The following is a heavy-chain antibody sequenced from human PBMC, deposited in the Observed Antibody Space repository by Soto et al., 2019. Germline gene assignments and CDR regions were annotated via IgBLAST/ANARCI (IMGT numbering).Heavy chain of an antibody. Sequence: SETLSLTCTVSGGSISSGGYFWSWVRQHPGKGLEWIGNIYYSGRTYYNPSLKSRVAISLDTSNNQFSLRLTSLTAADTAVYFCARDHHSYYDTSGYYPYFDFWGQGTLVTVSS. CDR2: IYYSGRT. J-gene: IGHJ4*02. D-gene: IGHD3-22*01. CDR3: ARDHHSYYDTSGYYPYFDF. V-gene: IGHV4-31*03. CDR1: GGSISSGGYF.